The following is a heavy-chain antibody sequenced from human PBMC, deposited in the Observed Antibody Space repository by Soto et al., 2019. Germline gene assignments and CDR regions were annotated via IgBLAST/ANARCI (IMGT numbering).Heavy chain of an antibody. CDR2: IIPIFGTA. V-gene: IGHV1-69*13. Sequence: SVKVSCKASGGTFSSYAISWVRQAPGQGLEWMGGIIPIFGTANYAQKFQGRVTITADESTSTAYMELSSLRSEDTAVYYCARDRGMYYDFWSGPENHYYYYGMDVWGQGTTVTVSS. J-gene: IGHJ6*02. D-gene: IGHD3-3*01. CDR1: GGTFSSYA. CDR3: ARDRGMYYDFWSGPENHYYYYGMDV.